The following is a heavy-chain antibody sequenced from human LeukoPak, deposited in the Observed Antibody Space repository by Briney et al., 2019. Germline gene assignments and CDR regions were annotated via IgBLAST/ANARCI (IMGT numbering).Heavy chain of an antibody. V-gene: IGHV3-48*01. CDR2: ISRSSTAI. J-gene: IGHJ4*02. CDR1: GFTFDYFA. D-gene: IGHD5-24*01. CDR3: ARDGYNWAEL. Sequence: GGSLRLSCAASGFTFDYFAMSWVRQTPGKGLEWIAYISRSSTAIQYADSVKGRFTISRDNGENSLFLQMNSLRAEDTALYYCARDGYNWAELWGQGTLVTVS.